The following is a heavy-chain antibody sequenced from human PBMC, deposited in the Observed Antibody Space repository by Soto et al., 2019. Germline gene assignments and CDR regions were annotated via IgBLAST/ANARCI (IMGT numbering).Heavy chain of an antibody. CDR2: VYHSGST. J-gene: IGHJ4*02. Sequence: SGTVSLTFVVSGGSIRSDNWWTWVRQPPDRGMEWIGEVYHSGSTNYNPSLKSRVIISVDKSQNQFSLKLSSVTAADTAVYYCARLTQYSSGWYYFDYWGQGTLVTVSS. D-gene: IGHD6-19*01. CDR1: GGSIRSDNW. CDR3: ARLTQYSSGWYYFDY. V-gene: IGHV4-4*02.